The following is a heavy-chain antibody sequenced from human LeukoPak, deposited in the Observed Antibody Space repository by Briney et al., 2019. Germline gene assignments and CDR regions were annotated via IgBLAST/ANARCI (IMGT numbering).Heavy chain of an antibody. CDR2: INHSGST. Sequence: SETLSLTCAVYGGSFSGYYWSWIRRPPGKGLEWMGEINHSGSTNYNPSLKSRVTISVDTSKNQFSLKLSSVTAADTAVYYCARGLSAAPPGRYWGQGTLVTVSS. CDR1: GGSFSGYY. D-gene: IGHD6-13*01. CDR3: ARGLSAAPPGRY. J-gene: IGHJ4*02. V-gene: IGHV4-34*01.